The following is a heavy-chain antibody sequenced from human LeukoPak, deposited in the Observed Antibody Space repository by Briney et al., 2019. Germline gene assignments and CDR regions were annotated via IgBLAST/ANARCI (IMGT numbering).Heavy chain of an antibody. V-gene: IGHV4-61*08. CDR2: IYYSGST. J-gene: IGHJ4*02. CDR1: GGSISSGGYY. D-gene: IGHD5-18*01. CDR3: AREDSYDHRPFDY. Sequence: SETLSLTCTVSGGSISSGGYYWSWIRQPPGKGLEWIGYIYYSGSTDYNPSLKSRVTISVDTSKNQFSLKLSSVTAADTAVYYCAREDSYDHRPFDYWGQGTLVTVSS.